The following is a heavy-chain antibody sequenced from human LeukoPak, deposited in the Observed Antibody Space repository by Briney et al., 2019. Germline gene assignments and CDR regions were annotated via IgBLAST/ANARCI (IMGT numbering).Heavy chain of an antibody. D-gene: IGHD3-10*01. V-gene: IGHV3-30*04. CDR1: GFTFSSYA. Sequence: GGSLRLSCAASGFTFSSYAMHWVRQAPGKGLEWVSVISSDGSNKYYADSVKGRFTISKDNSKNTLYLQMNSLRAEDTAVYYCARDRGLWFGSNHFDYWGQGTLVTVSS. CDR2: ISSDGSNK. J-gene: IGHJ4*02. CDR3: ARDRGLWFGSNHFDY.